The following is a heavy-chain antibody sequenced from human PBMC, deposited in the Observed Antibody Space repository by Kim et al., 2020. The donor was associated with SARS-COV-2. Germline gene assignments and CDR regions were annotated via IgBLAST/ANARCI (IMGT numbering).Heavy chain of an antibody. J-gene: IGHJ6*02. CDR3: AKDQVVGNFFYYGMDV. D-gene: IGHD3-16*02. V-gene: IGHV3-23*01. CDR1: GFTFSSYV. Sequence: GGSLRLSCAASGFTFSSYVMSWVRQFPGQGLEWVSAISGSGGSRYYTDSVKGRFTISRDNSKNTLYLQLNSLRAEDTAVYYCAKDQVVGNFFYYGMDVWGQGTTVTVSS. CDR2: ISGSGGSR.